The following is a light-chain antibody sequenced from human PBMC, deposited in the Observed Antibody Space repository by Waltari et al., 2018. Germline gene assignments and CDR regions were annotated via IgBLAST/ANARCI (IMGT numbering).Light chain of an antibody. V-gene: IGLV1-40*01. CDR1: SSNIGTDHD. Sequence: QSVLTQPPSVSGAPGQSVTIYCTGTSSNIGTDHDFHWYQQFPGTAPKLLIYSTTNRPSGVPARFSGSKSGTSASLAVTGLQTEDEADYYCQSFDSSLGGVLFGGGTHLTVL. CDR3: QSFDSSLGGVL. J-gene: IGLJ2*01. CDR2: STT.